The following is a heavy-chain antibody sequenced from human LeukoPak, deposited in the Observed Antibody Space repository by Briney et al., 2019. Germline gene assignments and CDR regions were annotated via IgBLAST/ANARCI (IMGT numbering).Heavy chain of an antibody. CDR3: ASLHYYYDSSGYYYAPDY. J-gene: IGHJ4*02. Sequence: GGSLRLSCAASGFTFSSYAMSWVRQAPGKGLEWVSAISGSGGSTYYADSVKGRFTISRDNSKNTLYLQMNSLRAEDTAVYYCASLHYYYDSSGYYYAPDYWGQGTLVTVSS. D-gene: IGHD3-22*01. V-gene: IGHV3-23*01. CDR2: ISGSGGST. CDR1: GFTFSSYA.